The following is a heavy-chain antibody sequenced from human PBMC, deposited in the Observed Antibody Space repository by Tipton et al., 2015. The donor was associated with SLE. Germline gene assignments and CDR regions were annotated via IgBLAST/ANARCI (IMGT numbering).Heavy chain of an antibody. D-gene: IGHD3-16*01. CDR1: GFTFSSYG. Sequence: RLSCAASGFTFSSYGMHWVRQAPGKGLEWVAVIWYDGSNKYYADSVKGRFTISRDNSKNTLYLQMNSLRAEDTAVYYCAKDKRGHWYFDLWGRGTLVTVSS. V-gene: IGHV3-33*06. J-gene: IGHJ2*01. CDR2: IWYDGSNK. CDR3: AKDKRGHWYFDL.